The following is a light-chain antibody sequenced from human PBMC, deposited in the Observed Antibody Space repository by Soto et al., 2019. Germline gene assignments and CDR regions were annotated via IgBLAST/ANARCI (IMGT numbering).Light chain of an antibody. CDR3: LQDYTYPRT. J-gene: IGKJ1*01. CDR1: QGIRND. V-gene: IGKV1-6*01. Sequence: AIQMTQSPSSLPASVGDRVTITCRASQGIRNDLGWYQQKPGKAPKLLIYAASSLQSGVPSRFRGSGSGTDFTLIINSLQPEDFATYYCLQDYTYPRTFGQGTTVEIK. CDR2: AAS.